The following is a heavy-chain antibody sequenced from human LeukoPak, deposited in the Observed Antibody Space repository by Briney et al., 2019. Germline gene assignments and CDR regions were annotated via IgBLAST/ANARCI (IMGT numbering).Heavy chain of an antibody. Sequence: QPGGSLRLSCAASGFIFCSYRMTWVGQAPGKGLEWVANINQDGGEKYYVDSVKGRFTISRDNAKNSLYVQMYSLRAEDTAVYYCASGYNASGSYLAGYFDYWGQGNPVSVSS. CDR2: INQDGGEK. CDR3: ASGYNASGSYLAGYFDY. J-gene: IGHJ4*02. V-gene: IGHV3-7*05. D-gene: IGHD3-10*01. CDR1: GFIFCSYR.